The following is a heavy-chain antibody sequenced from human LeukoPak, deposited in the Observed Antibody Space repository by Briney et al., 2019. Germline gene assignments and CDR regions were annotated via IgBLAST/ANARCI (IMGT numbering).Heavy chain of an antibody. CDR3: AKDKEWELLGGAFDI. D-gene: IGHD1-26*01. Sequence: GGSLRLSCAASGLTFSSYWMHWVRQVPGKGLVWVSRINSDGSSTNYVDSVKGRFTISRDNAKNSLYLQMNSLRAEDMALYYCAKDKEWELLGGAFDIWGQGTMVTVSS. V-gene: IGHV3-74*01. CDR1: GLTFSSYW. J-gene: IGHJ3*02. CDR2: INSDGSST.